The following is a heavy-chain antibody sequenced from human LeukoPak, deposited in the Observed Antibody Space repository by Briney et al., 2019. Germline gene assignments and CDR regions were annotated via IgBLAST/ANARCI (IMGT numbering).Heavy chain of an antibody. D-gene: IGHD1-26*01. Sequence: GGSMTLSCAASGFTFSSYSINWVRQAPGKGLEWVSSISSSSSYIYYADSVKGRFTISRDNAKNSLYLQMNSLRAEDTAVYYCARWVGANLFDYWGQGTLVTVSS. J-gene: IGHJ4*02. V-gene: IGHV3-21*01. CDR1: GFTFSSYS. CDR2: ISSSSSYI. CDR3: ARWVGANLFDY.